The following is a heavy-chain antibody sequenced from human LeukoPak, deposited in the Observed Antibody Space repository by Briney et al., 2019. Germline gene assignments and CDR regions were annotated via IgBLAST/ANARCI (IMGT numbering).Heavy chain of an antibody. J-gene: IGHJ4*02. CDR1: GFTFSSYG. Sequence: GGSLRLSCAVSGFTFSSYGMHWVRQAPGKGLEWMAVISYDGTNKYYADSVKGRFTISRDNSKNTLYLQMNSLRAEDTAVYYCANTGIAAAPADYYFDYWGQGTLVTVSS. V-gene: IGHV3-30*18. D-gene: IGHD6-13*01. CDR2: ISYDGTNK. CDR3: ANTGIAAAPADYYFDY.